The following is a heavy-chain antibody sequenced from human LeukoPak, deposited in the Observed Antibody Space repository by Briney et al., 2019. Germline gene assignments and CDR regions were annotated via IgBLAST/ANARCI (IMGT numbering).Heavy chain of an antibody. CDR3: ASDSRDGYNPFDH. CDR2: ISAYNGNT. CDR1: GYTFISYG. Sequence: VASVKVSCKASGYTFISYGISWVRQAPGQGLEWMGWISAYNGNTKYAQKLQGRVTMTTDTSTSTAYMELRSLRSDDTAVYYCASDSRDGYNPFDHWGQGTLVTVSS. V-gene: IGHV1-18*01. J-gene: IGHJ4*02. D-gene: IGHD5-24*01.